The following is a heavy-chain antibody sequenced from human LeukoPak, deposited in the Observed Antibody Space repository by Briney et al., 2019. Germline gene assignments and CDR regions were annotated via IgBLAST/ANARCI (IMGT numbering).Heavy chain of an antibody. D-gene: IGHD1-14*01. CDR3: ARESYRPYFDY. Sequence: GGSLRLSCAASGFTFSSYWMDWVRQAPGKGLEWVANIKQDGSEKYYVDSVKGRFTISRDNAKNSLYLQMNSLRAEDTAVYYYARESYRPYFDYWGQGTLVTVSS. J-gene: IGHJ4*02. CDR2: IKQDGSEK. V-gene: IGHV3-7*01. CDR1: GFTFSSYW.